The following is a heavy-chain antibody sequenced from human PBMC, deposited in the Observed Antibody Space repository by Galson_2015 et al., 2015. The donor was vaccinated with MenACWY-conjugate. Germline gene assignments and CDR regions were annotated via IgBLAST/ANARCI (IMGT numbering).Heavy chain of an antibody. V-gene: IGHV3-7*03. CDR3: VRARGFDY. CDR2: IKPDGSEK. Sequence: SLRLSCAASGFSFNIYWMTWVRQAPGKGLEWVANIKPDGSEKYSVDSVKGRFTIPRDNTKNSLYLQMNSLRAEDTAVYYCVRARGFDYWGQGTLVTVSS. J-gene: IGHJ4*02. CDR1: GFSFNIYW.